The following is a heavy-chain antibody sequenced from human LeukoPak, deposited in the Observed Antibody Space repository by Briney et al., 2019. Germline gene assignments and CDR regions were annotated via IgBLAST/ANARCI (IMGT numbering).Heavy chain of an antibody. V-gene: IGHV1-2*02. D-gene: IGHD4-17*01. J-gene: IGHJ4*02. CDR1: GYTFTGYY. Sequence: ASVKVSCKASGYTFTGYYMQWMRQAPGQGLEGMGWISPNRGGTNLAQKFQGRVTMTRDTSISTGYMELSSLTSDDTAIYYCARLLEGDYHFDSWGQGTLVTVSS. CDR2: ISPNRGGT. CDR3: ARLLEGDYHFDS.